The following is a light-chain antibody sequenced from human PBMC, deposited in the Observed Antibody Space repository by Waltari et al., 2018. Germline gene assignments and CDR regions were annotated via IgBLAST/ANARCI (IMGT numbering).Light chain of an antibody. Sequence: DIQMTQSPSSLSASVGHRVPITCRASQSISTHLNWYQQKPGKAPKLLIYAASNLQSGVPSRFSGRGSETDFTLTISSLQPEDFAVYYCQQSYNTPRTFGPGTKVDIK. CDR2: AAS. J-gene: IGKJ3*01. V-gene: IGKV1-39*01. CDR3: QQSYNTPRT. CDR1: QSISTH.